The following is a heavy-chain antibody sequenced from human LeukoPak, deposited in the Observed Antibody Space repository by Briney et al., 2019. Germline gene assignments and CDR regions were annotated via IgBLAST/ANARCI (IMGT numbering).Heavy chain of an antibody. V-gene: IGHV4-59*08. Sequence: PSETLSLTCTVSGGSISSYYWSWIRQPPGKGLEWIGYIYYSGSTNYNPSLKSRVTISVDTSKNQFSLKLSSVTAADTAVYYCARHKGSSAFSASLDYWGQGTLVTVSS. D-gene: IGHD6-6*01. CDR3: ARHKGSSAFSASLDY. CDR2: IYYSGST. J-gene: IGHJ4*02. CDR1: GGSISSYY.